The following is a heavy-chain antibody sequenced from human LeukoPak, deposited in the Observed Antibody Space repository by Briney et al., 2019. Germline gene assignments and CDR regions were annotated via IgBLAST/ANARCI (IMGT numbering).Heavy chain of an antibody. D-gene: IGHD3-10*01. Sequence: GSLRLSCSASGFTFSNYNMNWVRQAPGKGLEWVSSISDTSTYIYYAGSVKGRFTISRDDAKNSLYLQMNSLRAEDTAVYYCARATVRGLWYWFDPWGQGTLVTVSS. CDR1: GFTFSNYN. CDR3: ARATVRGLWYWFDP. J-gene: IGHJ5*02. CDR2: ISDTSTYI. V-gene: IGHV3-21*04.